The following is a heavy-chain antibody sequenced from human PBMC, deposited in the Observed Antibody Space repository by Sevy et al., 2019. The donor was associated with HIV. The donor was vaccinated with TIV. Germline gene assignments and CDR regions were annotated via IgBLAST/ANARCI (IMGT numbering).Heavy chain of an antibody. V-gene: IGHV3-7*01. CDR1: GFDFNHHW. J-gene: IGHJ4*02. Sequence: GGSLRLSCAASGFDFNHHWMSWVRQAPQKGLEWVANIKQDGSETYYVDSLEGRFTMSRDNAKNSLSLQINDLRAEDTAAYYCARLPTGLQSFNYLLSTYFDSWGQGTLVTVSS. CDR3: ARLPTGLQSFNYLLSTYFDS. CDR2: IKQDGSET. D-gene: IGHD3-9*01.